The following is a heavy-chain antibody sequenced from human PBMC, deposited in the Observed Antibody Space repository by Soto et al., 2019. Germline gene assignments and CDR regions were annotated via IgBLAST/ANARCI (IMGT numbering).Heavy chain of an antibody. CDR2: INPSGGST. CDR1: GYTFTSYY. Sequence: ASVKVSCKASGYTFTSYYMHWVRQAPGQGLEWMGIINPSGGSTSYAQKFQGRVTMTRDTSTSTVYMELSSLRSEDTAVYYCARHPYDILTGTYYYYYGMDVWGQGTTVTVSS. V-gene: IGHV1-46*01. D-gene: IGHD3-9*01. CDR3: ARHPYDILTGTYYYYYGMDV. J-gene: IGHJ6*02.